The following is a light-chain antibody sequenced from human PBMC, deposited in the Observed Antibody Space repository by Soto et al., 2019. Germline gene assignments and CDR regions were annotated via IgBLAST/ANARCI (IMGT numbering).Light chain of an antibody. CDR2: RNN. Sequence: QSVVTQPPSASGTPGQRVTISCSGSSSNIGSNYVYWYQQLPGTAPKLLIYRNNQRPSGVPDRFSGSKSGTSVSLAISGLRSEDEADYYCAAWDDSLSGYVFGTGTKVTVL. CDR1: SSNIGSNY. J-gene: IGLJ1*01. CDR3: AAWDDSLSGYV. V-gene: IGLV1-47*01.